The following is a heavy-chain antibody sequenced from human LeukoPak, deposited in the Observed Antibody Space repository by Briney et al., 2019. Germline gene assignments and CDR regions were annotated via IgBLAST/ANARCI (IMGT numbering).Heavy chain of an antibody. CDR1: GGSISSYY. CDR3: ARTTEGGYSYGYFYYYYMDV. J-gene: IGHJ6*03. D-gene: IGHD5-18*01. V-gene: IGHV4-59*01. CDR2: IYYSGGT. Sequence: PSETLSLTCTVSGGSISSYYWSWIRKPPGKGLEWIGYIYYSGGTNYKSSLKSRVTISVDTSKNQFSLKLRSVTAADTAVYYCARTTEGGYSYGYFYYYYMDVWGKGTTVTISS.